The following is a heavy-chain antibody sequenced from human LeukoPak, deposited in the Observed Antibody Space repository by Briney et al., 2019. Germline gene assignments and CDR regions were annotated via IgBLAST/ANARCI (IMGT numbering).Heavy chain of an antibody. CDR3: ARDQFEVAGTGGFDY. Sequence: ASVKVSCKASGGTFSSYAISWVRQAPGQGLEWMGWISAYNGNTNYAQKLQGRVTMTTDTSTSTAYMELRSLRSDGTAVYYCARDQFEVAGTGGFDYWGQGTLVTVSS. CDR1: GGTFSSYA. V-gene: IGHV1-18*01. D-gene: IGHD6-19*01. CDR2: ISAYNGNT. J-gene: IGHJ4*02.